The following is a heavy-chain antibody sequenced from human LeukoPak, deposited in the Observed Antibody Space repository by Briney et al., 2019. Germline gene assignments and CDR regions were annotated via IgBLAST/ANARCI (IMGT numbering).Heavy chain of an antibody. CDR3: ARDGHLSSGRGFYYYYYGMDV. CDR1: GFTFSSYG. Sequence: PGRSLRLSCAASGFTFSSYGMHWVRQAPGKGLEWVAVIWYDGSNKYYADSVKGRFTISRDNSKNTLYLQMNSLRAEDTAVYYCARDGHLSSGRGFYYYYYGMDVWGQGTTVIVSS. CDR2: IWYDGSNK. J-gene: IGHJ6*02. V-gene: IGHV3-33*01. D-gene: IGHD6-19*01.